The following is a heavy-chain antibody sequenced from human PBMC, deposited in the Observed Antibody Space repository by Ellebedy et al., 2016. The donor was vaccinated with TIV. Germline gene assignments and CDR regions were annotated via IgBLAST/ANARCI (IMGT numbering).Heavy chain of an antibody. CDR2: ISYDGSEK. J-gene: IGHJ4*02. V-gene: IGHV3-30-3*01. D-gene: IGHD6-19*01. CDR1: GFTFSSYA. Sequence: PGGSLRLSCTVSGFTFSSYAIHWVRLAPGKGLEWVTLISYDGSEKYNADSVKGRFTISRDNSKNTVYLQMNSLRAEDTAVYYCARDLDKSSGWYGGAAYWGQGTQVTVSS. CDR3: ARDLDKSSGWYGGAAY.